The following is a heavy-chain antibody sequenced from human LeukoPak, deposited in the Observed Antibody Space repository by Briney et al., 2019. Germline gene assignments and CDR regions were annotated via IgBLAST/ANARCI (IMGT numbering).Heavy chain of an antibody. V-gene: IGHV4-4*07. D-gene: IGHD3-9*01. CDR3: ARDGPLLRYFDWLSDAFDI. J-gene: IGHJ3*02. CDR2: IYTSGST. CDR1: GGSISSYY. Sequence: SETLSLTCTVSGGSISSYYWSWIRQPAGKGLEWIGRIYTSGSTNYNPSLKSRVTMSVDTSKNQFSLKLSSVTAADTAMYYCARDGPLLRYFDWLSDAFDIWGQGTMVTVSS.